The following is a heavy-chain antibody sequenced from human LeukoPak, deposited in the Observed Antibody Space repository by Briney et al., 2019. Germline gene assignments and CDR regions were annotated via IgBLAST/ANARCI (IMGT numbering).Heavy chain of an antibody. Sequence: SQTLSLTCTVSGGSISSGGYYWSWIRQHPGKGLEWIGYIYYSGSTYYNPSLKSRVTISVDTSKTQFSLKLSSVTAADTAVYYCARGRGQLSQMVAGAFDIWGQGTMVTVSS. V-gene: IGHV4-31*03. CDR3: ARGRGQLSQMVAGAFDI. CDR1: GGSISSGGYY. CDR2: IYYSGST. J-gene: IGHJ3*02. D-gene: IGHD2-15*01.